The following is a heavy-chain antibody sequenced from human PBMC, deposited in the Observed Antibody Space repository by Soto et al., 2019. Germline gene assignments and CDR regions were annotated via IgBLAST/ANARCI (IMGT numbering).Heavy chain of an antibody. J-gene: IGHJ6*03. CDR3: ARPDRIFYYMDV. Sequence: EVQLVESGGGLVKPGGSLRLSCETSGFTFSAYSMNWVRQAPGRGLEFVSSITSNNIYYADSVRGRFTISRDNAKNSLYLQMTSLREDDTAGYYCARPDRIFYYMDVWGKGTTVTVSS. V-gene: IGHV3-21*01. CDR2: ITSNNI. CDR1: GFTFSAYS.